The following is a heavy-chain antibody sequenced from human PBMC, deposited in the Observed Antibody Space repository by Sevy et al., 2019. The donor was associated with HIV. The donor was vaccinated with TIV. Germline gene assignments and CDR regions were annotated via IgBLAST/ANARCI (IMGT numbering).Heavy chain of an antibody. Sequence: GGSLRLSCAASGFNFDDYGMSWVRQAPGKGLEWVSAINWNGGSTTYADSVKGRFTISRDNAKNSLYLQMNSLRAEDTALYHCARVGTYYDSSHCAYFVDYWGQGTLVTVSS. CDR1: GFNFDDYG. D-gene: IGHD3-22*01. J-gene: IGHJ4*02. CDR2: INWNGGST. V-gene: IGHV3-20*01. CDR3: ARVGTYYDSSHCAYFVDY.